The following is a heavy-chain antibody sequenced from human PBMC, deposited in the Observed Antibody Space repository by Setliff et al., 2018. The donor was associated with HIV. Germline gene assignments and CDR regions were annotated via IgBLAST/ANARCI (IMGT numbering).Heavy chain of an antibody. CDR3: ARHSPSYFDY. Sequence: SETLSLTCTVSGGSISSGNYYWSWIRQPAGKGLEWIGRIYTSGSTNYNPSLKSRVTMSVDTSKNQISLKLSSVTAADTAVYYCARHSPSYFDYWGQGTLVTVSS. J-gene: IGHJ4*02. CDR2: IYTSGST. CDR1: GGSISSGNYY. V-gene: IGHV4-61*02.